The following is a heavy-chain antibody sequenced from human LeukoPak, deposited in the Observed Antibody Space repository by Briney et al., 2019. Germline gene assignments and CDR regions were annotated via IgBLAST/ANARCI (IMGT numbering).Heavy chain of an antibody. V-gene: IGHV4-4*07. Sequence: PSETLSLTCTVSDDSISSYYWSWIRQPAGKGLEWIGRIYTSGSTNYNPSLKSRVTMSVDTSKNQFSLKLSSVTAADTAVYYCARVGWDYDILTGYQNGYYFDYWGQGTLVTVSS. D-gene: IGHD3-9*01. CDR3: ARVGWDYDILTGYQNGYYFDY. CDR2: IYTSGST. J-gene: IGHJ4*02. CDR1: DDSISSYY.